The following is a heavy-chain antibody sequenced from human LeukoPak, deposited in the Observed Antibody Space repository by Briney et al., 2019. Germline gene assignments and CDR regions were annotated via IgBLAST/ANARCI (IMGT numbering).Heavy chain of an antibody. D-gene: IGHD2-15*01. Sequence: GGSLRLSCAASGFTFSGYGMSWVRQAPGKGLKWVSAISGSGGSTYYADSVKGRITISRDNSKNTLYLQMNSLRPEDTAVYYCAKGVGYCSGGSCQQFDYWGQGTLVTVSS. CDR1: GFTFSGYG. CDR3: AKGVGYCSGGSCQQFDY. CDR2: ISGSGGST. V-gene: IGHV3-23*01. J-gene: IGHJ4*02.